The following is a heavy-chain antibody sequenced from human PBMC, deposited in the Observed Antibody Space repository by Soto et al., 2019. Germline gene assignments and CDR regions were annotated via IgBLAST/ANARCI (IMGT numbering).Heavy chain of an antibody. D-gene: IGHD6-13*01. J-gene: IGHJ4*02. Sequence: GGSLRLSCAASGFTFSSYAMSWVRQAPGKGLEWVSAISGSGGSTYYADSAKGRFTISRDNSKNTLYLQMNSLRAEDTAVYYCAKDIAAAGTGFDYWGQGTLVTVSS. CDR1: GFTFSSYA. CDR3: AKDIAAAGTGFDY. CDR2: ISGSGGST. V-gene: IGHV3-23*01.